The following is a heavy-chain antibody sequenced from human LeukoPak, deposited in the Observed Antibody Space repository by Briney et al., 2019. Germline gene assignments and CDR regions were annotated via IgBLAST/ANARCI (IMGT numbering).Heavy chain of an antibody. V-gene: IGHV1-18*01. J-gene: IGHJ6*03. CDR1: GYTFTSYG. D-gene: IGHD1-26*01. Sequence: ASVKVSCKASGYTFTSYGISWVRQAPGQGLEWMGWISAYNGNTNYAQKLQGRVTMTTDTSTSTAYMELRSLRSDDTAVYYCATTRGSYWSSYYYYYMDVWGKGTTVTVSS. CDR3: ATTRGSYWSSYYYYYMDV. CDR2: ISAYNGNT.